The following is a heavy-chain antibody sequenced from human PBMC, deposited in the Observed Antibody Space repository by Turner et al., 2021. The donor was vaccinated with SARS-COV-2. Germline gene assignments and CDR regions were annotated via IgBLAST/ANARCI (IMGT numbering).Heavy chain of an antibody. CDR3: ARHGFSGWDGGGMDV. CDR1: GGSFSSYY. V-gene: IGHV4-59*08. J-gene: IGHJ6*02. CDR2: IHYSGST. D-gene: IGHD6-19*01. Sequence: QVQLQQWGAGLLKPSETLSLTCAVYGGSFSSYYWSWIRQPPGKGLERIGYIHYSGSTNYNPSLKSRVTISVDTSKNQFSLKLSSVTAADTAVYYCARHGFSGWDGGGMDVWGQGTTVTVSS.